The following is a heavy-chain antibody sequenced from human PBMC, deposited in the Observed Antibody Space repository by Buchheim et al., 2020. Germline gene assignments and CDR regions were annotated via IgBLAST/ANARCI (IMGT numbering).Heavy chain of an antibody. CDR1: GYSFATYY. CDR3: GRKNGVQSRNYVGY. CDR2: VNPAGGTT. Sequence: QVQLVQSGAEVKKPGASVKISCKASGYSFATYYMFWVRQAPGQGLEWVGIVNPAGGTTSYTEKFQDRVTMTWDTSTSTVYMELSSLRSEDTAVYFCGRKNGVQSRNYVGYWGQGT. D-gene: IGHD3-16*01. V-gene: IGHV1-46*01. J-gene: IGHJ4*02.